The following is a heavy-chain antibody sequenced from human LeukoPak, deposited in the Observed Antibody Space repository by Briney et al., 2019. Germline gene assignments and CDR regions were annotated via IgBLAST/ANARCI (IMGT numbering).Heavy chain of an antibody. D-gene: IGHD3-9*01. J-gene: IGHJ4*02. CDR1: GYSFTTYW. Sequence: GESLKISCKGSGYSFTTYWIGWVRQMPGKGLEWMGIIYPGDSDTRYSPSFQGQVTISADRSISTAYLQWSSLKAPDTAMYYCARQGFTGWPTRGVREVDYWGQGTLVTVSS. CDR2: IYPGDSDT. CDR3: ARQGFTGWPTRGVREVDY. V-gene: IGHV5-51*01.